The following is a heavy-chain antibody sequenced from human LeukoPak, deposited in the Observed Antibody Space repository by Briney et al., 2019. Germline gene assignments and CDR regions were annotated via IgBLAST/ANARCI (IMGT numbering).Heavy chain of an antibody. J-gene: IGHJ4*02. CDR3: ARVPYSYGYIDY. CDR2: ISSSSSYI. Sequence: GGSLRLSCGASGFTLSSYSMNWVRQAPGEGLEWVSSISSSSSYIYYADSVKGRFTISRDNAKNSLYLQMNSLRAEDTAVYYCARVPYSYGYIDYWGQRTLVTVSS. CDR1: GFTLSSYS. D-gene: IGHD5-18*01. V-gene: IGHV3-21*01.